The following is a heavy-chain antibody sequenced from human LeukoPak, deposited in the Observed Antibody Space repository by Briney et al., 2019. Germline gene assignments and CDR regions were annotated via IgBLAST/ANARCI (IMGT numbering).Heavy chain of an antibody. CDR1: GGSISSGY. CDR2: IYYSGST. CDR3: ARGSPLDWYFDL. V-gene: IGHV4-59*01. Sequence: PSETLSLTCTVSGGSISSGYWNWIRQPPGKGLEWIGYIYYSGSTKYNPSLMSRVTISVDTSMNQFSLRLTSVTAADTAVYYCARGSPLDWYFDLWGRGTLVSVSS. J-gene: IGHJ2*01.